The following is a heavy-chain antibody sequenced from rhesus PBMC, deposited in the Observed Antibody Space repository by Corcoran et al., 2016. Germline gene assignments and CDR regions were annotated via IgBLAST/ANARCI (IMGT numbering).Heavy chain of an antibody. CDR2: ISYTGKPI. V-gene: IGHV3-136*01. CDR3: TRGPYPDV. J-gene: IGHJ5-1*01. Sequence: EVQLVESGGGLVQPGGSLRRACAASGVTFSRYDRSWVRQVLGKRLEWVSYISYTGKPIYYADSVKGRFTISRDNANNSLSLQMSSLRADDTAVYYCTRGPYPDVWRPGVLVTVSS. CDR1: GVTFSRYD.